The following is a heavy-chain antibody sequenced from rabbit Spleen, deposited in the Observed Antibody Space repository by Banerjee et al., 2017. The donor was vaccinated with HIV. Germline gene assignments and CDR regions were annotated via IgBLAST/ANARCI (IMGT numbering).Heavy chain of an antibody. D-gene: IGHD1-1*01. CDR1: GFSFSGTYY. CDR2: INIVTGKS. Sequence: QSLEESGGDLVKPGASLTLTCTASGFSFSGTYYMCWVRQAPGKGLEWIACINIVTGKSVYARWAKGRFTMSRTSSTTVTLQMTSLTAADTATYFCARDLVAVIGWNFNLWGPGTLVTVS. J-gene: IGHJ4*01. V-gene: IGHV1S40*01. CDR3: ARDLVAVIGWNFNL.